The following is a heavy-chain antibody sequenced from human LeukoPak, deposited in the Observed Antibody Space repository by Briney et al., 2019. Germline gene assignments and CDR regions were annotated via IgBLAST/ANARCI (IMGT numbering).Heavy chain of an antibody. CDR2: INPNSGGT. V-gene: IGHV1-2*02. D-gene: IGHD5-18*01. J-gene: IGHJ4*02. Sequence: ASVKVSCKASGYTFTGYYMHWVRQAPGQGLEWMGWINPNSGGTNYAQKFQGRVTMTRDTSISTAYMELSRLRSDDTAVYYCARDRAMDTGFDYWGQGTLVTVSS. CDR1: GYTFTGYY. CDR3: ARDRAMDTGFDY.